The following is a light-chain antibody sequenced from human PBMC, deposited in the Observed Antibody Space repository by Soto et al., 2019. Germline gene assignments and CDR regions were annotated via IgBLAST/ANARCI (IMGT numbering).Light chain of an antibody. V-gene: IGKV3-20*01. Sequence: EIVLTQSPGTLSLSPGERATLSCRASQSVSGDYLVWYQQKPGQAPRLLIYGASYRATGIPDRFSGSGSGTDFTLTISRLEPEDFAVYYCQHYGSSPPYTFGQGTKLKIK. CDR1: QSVSGDY. CDR2: GAS. J-gene: IGKJ2*01. CDR3: QHYGSSPPYT.